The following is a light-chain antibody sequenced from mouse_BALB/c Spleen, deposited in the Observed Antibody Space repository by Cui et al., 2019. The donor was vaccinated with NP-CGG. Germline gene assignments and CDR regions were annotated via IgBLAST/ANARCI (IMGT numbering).Light chain of an antibody. J-gene: IGLJ1*01. Sequence: HAVFTQESALTTSPGETVTLTCRSSTGAVTTCNYANWVQEKPDHLFTGLIGGTNNRAPGVPARFSGSLIGDKAALTITGAQTEDEAIYFCALWYSNHWVFGGGTKLTVL. CDR1: TGAVTTCNY. CDR3: ALWYSNHWV. CDR2: GTN. V-gene: IGLV1*01.